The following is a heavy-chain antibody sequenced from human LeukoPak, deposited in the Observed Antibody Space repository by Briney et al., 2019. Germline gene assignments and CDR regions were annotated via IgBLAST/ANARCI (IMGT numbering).Heavy chain of an antibody. D-gene: IGHD1-26*01. CDR1: GYTFTGYY. V-gene: IGHV1-2*02. J-gene: IGHJ6*03. Sequence: ASVKVSCKASGYTFTGYYMHWVRQAPGQGLEWMGWINPNSGGTNYAQEFQGRVTMTRDTSISTAYMELSRLRSDDTAVYYCARGPRSGSYSYYYYMDVWGKGTTVTVSS. CDR3: ARGPRSGSYSYYYYMDV. CDR2: INPNSGGT.